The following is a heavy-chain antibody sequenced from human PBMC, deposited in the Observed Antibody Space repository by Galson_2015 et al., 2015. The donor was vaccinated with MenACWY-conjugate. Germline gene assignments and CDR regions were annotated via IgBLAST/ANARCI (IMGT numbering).Heavy chain of an antibody. Sequence: SLRLSCAASGFTFSSSGMGWVRQAPGKGLEWVAEITHDASGKNYMNSVKGRFIISRDNSKNSLYLQMSSLRAEDTAVYFCARVKEQCPSKTLDLWGQGTMVTVSS. CDR1: GFTFSSSG. V-gene: IGHV3-7*01. J-gene: IGHJ3*01. D-gene: IGHD6-19*01. CDR2: ITHDASGK. CDR3: ARVKEQCPSKTLDL.